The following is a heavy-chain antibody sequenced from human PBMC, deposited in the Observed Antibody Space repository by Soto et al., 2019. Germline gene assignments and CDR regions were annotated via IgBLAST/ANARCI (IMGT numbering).Heavy chain of an antibody. CDR2: ISYDGTKK. CDR1: GFPFHNFG. Sequence: LRLSCAASGFPFHNFGIHWVRQAPGKGLEWVALISYDGTKKYYADSVKGRFTISRDNSKNTLYLQVNSLKPDDTGVYFCAKEMVVPTAPRSYYYGMDVWGQGTTVTVSS. V-gene: IGHV3-30*18. CDR3: AKEMVVPTAPRSYYYGMDV. D-gene: IGHD2-2*01. J-gene: IGHJ6*02.